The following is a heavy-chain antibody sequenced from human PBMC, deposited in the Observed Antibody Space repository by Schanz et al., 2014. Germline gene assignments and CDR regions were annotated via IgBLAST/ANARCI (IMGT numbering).Heavy chain of an antibody. CDR1: GFTFSTSA. V-gene: IGHV3-23*01. CDR2: ILGLASTT. J-gene: IGHJ5*02. Sequence: EVQLLESGGGLVQPGGSLRLSCLASGFTFSTSAMSWVRQVPGKGLEWVSAILGLASTTYYADSVKGRFTISRDNSKNLLYLQMNSLRAEDTAVYYCTRDVRLDRRGNWFDPWGQGTLVTVSS. D-gene: IGHD1-1*01. CDR3: TRDVRLDRRGNWFDP.